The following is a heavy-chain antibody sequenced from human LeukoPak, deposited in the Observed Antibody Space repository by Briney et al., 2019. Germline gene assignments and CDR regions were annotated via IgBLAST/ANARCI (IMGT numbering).Heavy chain of an antibody. CDR1: GCTFSSYG. Sequence: GGSLRLSCAASGCTFSSYGMHWVRQAPGKGLEWVAVISYDGSNKYYADSVKGRFTISRDNSKNTLYLQMNSLRAEDTAVYYCAREPSGSGGYDYWGQGTLVTVSS. J-gene: IGHJ4*02. D-gene: IGHD3-10*01. V-gene: IGHV3-30*03. CDR3: AREPSGSGGYDY. CDR2: ISYDGSNK.